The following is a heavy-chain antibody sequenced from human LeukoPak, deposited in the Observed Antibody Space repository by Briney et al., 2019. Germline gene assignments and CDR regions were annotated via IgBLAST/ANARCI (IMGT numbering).Heavy chain of an antibody. J-gene: IGHJ5*02. V-gene: IGHV3-23*01. CDR1: KFTFSNYA. CDR2: ITGAGKT. D-gene: IGHD3-10*01. CDR3: AKGKSSGSVDWFDH. Sequence: GGSLRLSCAASKFTFSNYAMTWVRQAPGKGPESVSSITGAGKTYYPDSVKGRFTVSRDNFQNTLYLQMNAVRAEDTAIYYCAKGKSSGSVDWFDHWGQGTLVTVSS.